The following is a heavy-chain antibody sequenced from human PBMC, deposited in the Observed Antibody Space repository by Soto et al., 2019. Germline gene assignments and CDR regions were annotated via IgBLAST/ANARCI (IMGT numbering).Heavy chain of an antibody. CDR2: ISSSSSYT. D-gene: IGHD5-12*01. CDR3: ARYIVATIGNYYYYYGMDV. V-gene: IGHV3-11*06. J-gene: IGHJ6*02. CDR1: GFTFSDYY. Sequence: QVQLVESGGGLVKPGGSLRLSCAASGFTFSDYYMSWIRQAPGKGLEWVSYISSSSSYTNHADSVKGRFTISRDNAKNSLYLQMNSLRAEDTAVYYCARYIVATIGNYYYYYGMDVWGQGTTVTVSS.